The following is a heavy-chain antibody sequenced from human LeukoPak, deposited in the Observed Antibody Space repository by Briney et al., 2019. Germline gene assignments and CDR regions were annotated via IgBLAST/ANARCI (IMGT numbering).Heavy chain of an antibody. CDR2: IRSRANRYAA. V-gene: IGHV3-73*01. D-gene: IGHD6-6*01. Sequence: PGGSLRLSCAASGFTFDDSAVHWVRQASGKGLEWVGRIRSRANRYAAAYAASVKSRFTLSRDDSKNTAYLQMNSLTTEDTAVYYCTREQVVGDFDYWGQGTLVTVSS. CDR1: GFTFDDSA. J-gene: IGHJ4*02. CDR3: TREQVVGDFDY.